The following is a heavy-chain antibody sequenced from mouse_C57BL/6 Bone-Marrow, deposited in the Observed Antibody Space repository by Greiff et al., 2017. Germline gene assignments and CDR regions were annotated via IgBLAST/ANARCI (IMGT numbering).Heavy chain of an antibody. CDR1: GFTFTSYW. D-gene: IGHD1-1*01. CDR3: AILDYYGSKPHAMDY. Sequence: VQLKQSGADLVKPGASLKVSCTASGFTFTSYWMHWVKQTPGQGLEWIGRIHPSDSETNYSQKVKGQVTLTVDKSSSTAYMQLSSLTSEDTAVDYCAILDYYGSKPHAMDYWGQGTSVTVSS. CDR2: IHPSDSET. V-gene: IGHV1-74*01. J-gene: IGHJ4*01.